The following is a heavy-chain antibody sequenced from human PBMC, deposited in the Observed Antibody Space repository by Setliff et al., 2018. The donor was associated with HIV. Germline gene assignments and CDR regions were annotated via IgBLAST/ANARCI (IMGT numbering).Heavy chain of an antibody. Sequence: SETLSLTCTVSGGSISSSSYYWGCIRQPPGKGLEWIGHIYYSGSTYYNPSPKSRVTISVDTSKNQFSLKLSSVTAADTAVYYCAGYSFGYYRGFDFWGQGTLVTVSS. CDR2: IYYSGST. J-gene: IGHJ4*02. D-gene: IGHD3-22*01. CDR1: GGSISSSSYY. CDR3: AGYSFGYYRGFDF. V-gene: IGHV4-39*01.